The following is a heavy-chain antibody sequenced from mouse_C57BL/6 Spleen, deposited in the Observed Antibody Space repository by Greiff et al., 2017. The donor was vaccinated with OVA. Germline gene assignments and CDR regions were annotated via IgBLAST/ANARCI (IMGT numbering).Heavy chain of an antibody. Sequence: QVQLQQPGAELVKPGASVKLSCKASGYTFTSYWMHWVKQRPGQGLEWIGMIHPNSGSTNYNEKFKSKATLTVDKSSSTAYMQLSSLTSEDSAVYYCARLLPKYYAMDYWGQGTSVTVSS. CDR3: ARLLPKYYAMDY. J-gene: IGHJ4*01. CDR2: IHPNSGST. D-gene: IGHD2-10*01. V-gene: IGHV1-64*01. CDR1: GYTFTSYW.